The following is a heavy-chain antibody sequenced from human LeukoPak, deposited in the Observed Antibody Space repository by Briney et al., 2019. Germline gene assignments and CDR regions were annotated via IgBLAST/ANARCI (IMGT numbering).Heavy chain of an antibody. Sequence: QPGGTLRLSCTASGFTFSNYSMHWVRKPPPQGLVWVSRINSDGSSRNYSNSVNGRFTISRDNANSTLYLQMNSLRAEDTAVYYCVSVASDRIGAGGEYWGEGKLVTVSS. CDR1: GFTFSNYS. CDR3: VSVASDRIGAGGEY. CDR2: INSDGSSR. V-gene: IGHV3-74*01. J-gene: IGHJ4*02. D-gene: IGHD6-13*01.